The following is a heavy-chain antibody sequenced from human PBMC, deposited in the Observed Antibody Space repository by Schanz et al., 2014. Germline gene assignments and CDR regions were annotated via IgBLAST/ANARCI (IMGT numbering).Heavy chain of an antibody. CDR1: GFTFSSYG. CDR2: ICSSGNTI. Sequence: QVQLVESGGGVVQFGRSLRLSCVASGFTFSSYGMHWVRQAPGKGLEWVSYICSSGNTIYYADSVKGRFTMSRDNSKNTLYLQMNSLRAEDTAVYYCARANYRRKINFDYWGRGTLVTVSS. CDR3: ARANYRRKINFDY. D-gene: IGHD3-10*01. J-gene: IGHJ4*02. V-gene: IGHV3-NL1*01.